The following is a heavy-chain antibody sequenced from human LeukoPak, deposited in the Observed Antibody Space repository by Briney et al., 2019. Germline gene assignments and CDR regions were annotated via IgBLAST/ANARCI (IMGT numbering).Heavy chain of an antibody. CDR1: GGTFSSYA. CDR2: IIPIFGTA. Sequence: ASVKVSCKASGGTFSSYAISWVRQAPGQGLEWMGGIIPIFGTANYAQKFQGRVTITTDESASTAYMELSSLRSEDTAVYYCARGQFYYDFWSGYHYYFDYWGQGTLVAVSS. CDR3: ARGQFYYDFWSGYHYYFDY. J-gene: IGHJ4*02. V-gene: IGHV1-69*05. D-gene: IGHD3-3*01.